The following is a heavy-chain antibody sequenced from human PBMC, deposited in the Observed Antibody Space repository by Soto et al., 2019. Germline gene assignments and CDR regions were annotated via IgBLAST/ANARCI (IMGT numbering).Heavy chain of an antibody. CDR1: GFTFSSYG. CDR3: ARGGAMAGTDY. D-gene: IGHD6-19*01. CDR2: IWYDGSNK. J-gene: IGHJ4*02. V-gene: IGHV3-33*01. Sequence: QVQLVESGGGVVQPGRSLRLSCAASGFTFSSYGMHWVRQAPGKGLEWVAVIWYDGSNKYYADSVKGRFTISRDNSKNTLYLQMNSLRAEDTAVDYGARGGAMAGTDYWGQGTLVTVSS.